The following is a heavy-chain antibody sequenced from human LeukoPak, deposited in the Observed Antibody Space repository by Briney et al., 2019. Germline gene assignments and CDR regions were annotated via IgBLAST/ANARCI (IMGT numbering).Heavy chain of an antibody. CDR1: GFTFSDYH. J-gene: IGHJ4*02. CDR2: ISNGGGTI. Sequence: GGSLRLSCAPSGFTFSDYHMSWIRQVPGKGLEWVSYISNGGGTIYYADSVRGRFTISRDNAKNSLYLQMNSLRAEDTAVYYCAKDPVAGAKGGGADFDYWGQGTLVTVSS. CDR3: AKDPVAGAKGGGADFDY. V-gene: IGHV3-11*04. D-gene: IGHD6-19*01.